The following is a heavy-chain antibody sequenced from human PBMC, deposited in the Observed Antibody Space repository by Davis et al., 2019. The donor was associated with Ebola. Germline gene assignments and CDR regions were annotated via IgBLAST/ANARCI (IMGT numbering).Heavy chain of an antibody. CDR3: ARGYYDGRGWFDP. D-gene: IGHD3-3*01. CDR2: IYHSGST. CDR1: GGSISSSNW. J-gene: IGHJ5*02. V-gene: IGHV4-4*02. Sequence: SETLSLTCAVSGGSISSSNWWSWVRQPPGKGLEWIGEIYHSGSTNYNPSLKSRVTISVDKSKNQFSLKLSSVTAADTAVYYCARGYYDGRGWFDPWGQGTLVTVSS.